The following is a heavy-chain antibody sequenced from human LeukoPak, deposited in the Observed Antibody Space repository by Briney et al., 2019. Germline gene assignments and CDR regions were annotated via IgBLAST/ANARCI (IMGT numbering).Heavy chain of an antibody. CDR3: ARGGGNCLDY. CDR1: GFTFSSYG. V-gene: IGHV3-30*03. D-gene: IGHD3-16*01. CDR2: ISYDGSNK. Sequence: GGSLRLSCAASGFTFSSYGMHWVRQAPGKGLEWVAVISYDGSNKYYADSVKGRFTISRDNSKNTLYLQMNSLRAEDTAVYYCARGGGNCLDYWGQGTLVAVSS. J-gene: IGHJ4*02.